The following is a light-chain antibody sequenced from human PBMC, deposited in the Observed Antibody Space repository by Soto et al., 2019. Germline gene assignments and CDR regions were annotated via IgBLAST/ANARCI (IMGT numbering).Light chain of an antibody. CDR2: EVS. CDR1: QSLLHSDGKTY. CDR3: LQTKQLPLT. V-gene: IGKV2D-29*01. J-gene: IGKJ1*01. Sequence: EIVLTQTPLSLSVTPGQPASISCKSSQSLLHSDGKTYLYWYLQRPGQPPQLLIYEVSNRFSGVPDRFSGSGSGTDFTLEISRVEAEDVGLYSCLQTKQLPLTFGHGTMVEVK.